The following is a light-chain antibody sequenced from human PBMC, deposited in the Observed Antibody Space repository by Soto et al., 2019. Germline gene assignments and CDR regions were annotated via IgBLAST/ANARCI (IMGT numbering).Light chain of an antibody. CDR1: QSVSSN. J-gene: IGKJ1*01. V-gene: IGKV3-20*01. CDR3: QQSGNSPPT. CDR2: GAS. Sequence: AQSPASLSVSSGERATLSCRASQSVSSNLAWYQQKPGQAPRLLIYGASTRAAGIPDRFSGSGSGTDFTLTISRLEPEDFAVYYCQQSGNSPPTFGQRSKVDIK.